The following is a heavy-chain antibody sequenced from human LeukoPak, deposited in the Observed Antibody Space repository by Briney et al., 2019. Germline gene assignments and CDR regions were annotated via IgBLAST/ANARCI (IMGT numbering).Heavy chain of an antibody. CDR3: AKEGSPMVATTLDV. CDR2: ISYDGVTK. Sequence: GGSLRLSCAASGFAFSSYAMHWVRQAPGKGLEWVAVISYDGVTKYYADSVKGRFTISRDNSKNTLYLQMNSLRAEDTAVYYCAKEGSPMVATTLDVWGQGTTVTVSS. J-gene: IGHJ6*02. CDR1: GFAFSSYA. D-gene: IGHD5-12*01. V-gene: IGHV3-30*04.